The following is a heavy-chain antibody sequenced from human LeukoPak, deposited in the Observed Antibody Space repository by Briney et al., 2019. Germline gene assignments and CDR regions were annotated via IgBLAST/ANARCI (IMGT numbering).Heavy chain of an antibody. Sequence: PGGSLRLSCTASGFSFSLYWMAWVRQAPGKGLEWVANIKQDGSEKYYVDSVKGRFTISRDNARNSLHPQMNSLSAEDTAVYYCTRDSLVVRSTGGFDYWGQGTLVTVSS. D-gene: IGHD2-21*01. V-gene: IGHV3-7*01. CDR1: GFSFSLYW. CDR3: TRDSLVVRSTGGFDY. CDR2: IKQDGSEK. J-gene: IGHJ4*02.